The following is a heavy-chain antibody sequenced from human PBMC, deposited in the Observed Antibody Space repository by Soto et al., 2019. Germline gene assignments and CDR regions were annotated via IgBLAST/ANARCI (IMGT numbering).Heavy chain of an antibody. CDR3: ARDSSPYCSGGSCYPPPAFDI. J-gene: IGHJ3*02. D-gene: IGHD2-15*01. CDR2: ISCDGSNK. V-gene: IGHV3-30-3*01. Sequence: GGSLRLSCAASGFTFSSYAMHWVRQAPGKGLEWVAVISCDGSNKYYADSVKGRFTISRDNSKNTMYLQMNSLRAEDTAVYYCARDSSPYCSGGSCYPPPAFDIRGQGTMVTVS. CDR1: GFTFSSYA.